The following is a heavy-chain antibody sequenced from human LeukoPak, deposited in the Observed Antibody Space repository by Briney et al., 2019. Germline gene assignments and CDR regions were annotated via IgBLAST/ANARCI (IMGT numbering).Heavy chain of an antibody. CDR3: TKLARAPRDFDY. Sequence: GGSLRLSCAASGFTFSDHYIDWVRQAPGKGLEWVGRSRDKGNSYTTAYAASVRGRFTISRDDSKNSLYLQMNSLKIEDTAVYYCTKLARAPRDFDYWGQGALVTVSS. CDR1: GFTFSDHY. D-gene: IGHD3-10*01. V-gene: IGHV3-72*01. CDR2: SRDKGNSYTT. J-gene: IGHJ4*01.